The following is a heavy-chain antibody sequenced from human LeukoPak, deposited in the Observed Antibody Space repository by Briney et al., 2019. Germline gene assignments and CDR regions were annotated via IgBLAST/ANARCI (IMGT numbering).Heavy chain of an antibody. CDR1: GFIFNNYA. CDR2: ISWNSGSI. Sequence: GGSLRLSCAGSGFIFNNYAMHWVRQPPGKGLEWVSGISWNSGSIDYADSVKGRFTISRDNAKNSLYLQMNSLRDEDTAVYYCASSGSYRFDYWGQGTLVTVSS. V-gene: IGHV3-9*01. CDR3: ASSGSYRFDY. J-gene: IGHJ4*02. D-gene: IGHD1-26*01.